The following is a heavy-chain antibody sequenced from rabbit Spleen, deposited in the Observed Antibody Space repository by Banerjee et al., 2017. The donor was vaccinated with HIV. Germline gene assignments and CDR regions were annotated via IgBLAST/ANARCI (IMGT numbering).Heavy chain of an antibody. V-gene: IGHV1S45*01. CDR1: GIDFSGYW. CDR3: ARAIVPWLGLTRLDL. CDR2: IARGSDST. D-gene: IGHD4-1*01. J-gene: IGHJ3*01. Sequence: QEQLEESGGGLVKPGGTLTLTCTASGIDFSGYWTSWVRQAPGKGLEWIGCIARGSDSTYYASWAKGRFTISKTSSTTVTLQMTSVTAADTATYFCARAIVPWLGLTRLDLWGPGTLVTVS.